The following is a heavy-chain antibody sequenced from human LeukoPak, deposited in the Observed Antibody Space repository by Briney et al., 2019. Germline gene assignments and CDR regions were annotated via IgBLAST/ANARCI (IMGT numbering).Heavy chain of an antibody. J-gene: IGHJ4*02. CDR2: ISAYNGYT. CDR1: GYTFTTHD. Sequence: AAVKVSCKTSGYTFTTHDINWVRQAPGQGLEWMGRISAYNGYTNYGRRFQGRVTMTPDTSTNTAYMELRSLRSDDTAVYYCARVGTGTRSFDSWGQGTLVTVSS. V-gene: IGHV1-18*01. D-gene: IGHD1/OR15-1a*01. CDR3: ARVGTGTRSFDS.